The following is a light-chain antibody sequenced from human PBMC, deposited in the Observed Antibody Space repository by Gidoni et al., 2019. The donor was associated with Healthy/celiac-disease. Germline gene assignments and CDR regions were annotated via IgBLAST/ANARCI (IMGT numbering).Light chain of an antibody. Sequence: DIVMTPSPDSLAVSLGERATINCKSSQSILYSSNNKNYLAWYQQKPGQPPKLLIYWASTRKSGVPDRFSGSGSGTDFTLTISSLQAEDVAVYYCQQYYGTPITFGQXTRLEIK. CDR1: QSILYSSNNKNY. CDR2: WAS. V-gene: IGKV4-1*01. CDR3: QQYYGTPIT. J-gene: IGKJ5*01.